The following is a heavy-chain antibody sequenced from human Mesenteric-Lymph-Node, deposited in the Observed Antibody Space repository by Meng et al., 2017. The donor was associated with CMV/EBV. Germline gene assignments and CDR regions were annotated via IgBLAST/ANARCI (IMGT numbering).Heavy chain of an antibody. V-gene: IGHV3-48*03. CDR2: ISSSGSTI. CDR1: GFIFSSYE. CDR3: ARESTISSGWFQFDY. J-gene: IGHJ4*02. Sequence: GESLKISWAASGFIFSSYEMNWVRQAPGRGQEWVSYISSSGSTIYYADSVKGRFTISRDNAKNSLYLQRNSLRAEDTAVYYCARESTISSGWFQFDYWGQGTLVTVSS. D-gene: IGHD6-19*01.